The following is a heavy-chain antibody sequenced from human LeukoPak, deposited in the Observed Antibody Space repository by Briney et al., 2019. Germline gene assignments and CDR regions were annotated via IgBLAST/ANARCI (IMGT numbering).Heavy chain of an antibody. Sequence: ASVKVSCKASGYTFTGYYMHWVRQAPGQGLEWMGIINPSGGSTSYAQKFQGRVTMTRDTSTSTVYMELSSLRSEDTAVYYCARAGSSIAARRGREYYYYYMDVWGKGTTVTVSS. V-gene: IGHV1-46*01. CDR1: GYTFTGYY. CDR2: INPSGGST. J-gene: IGHJ6*03. D-gene: IGHD6-6*01. CDR3: ARAGSSIAARRGREYYYYYMDV.